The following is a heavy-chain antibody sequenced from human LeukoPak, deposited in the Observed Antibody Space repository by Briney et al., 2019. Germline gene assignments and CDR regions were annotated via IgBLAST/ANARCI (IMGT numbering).Heavy chain of an antibody. CDR2: ISAYNGNT. Sequence: ASVKVSCKASGYTFTSYGISWVRQAPGQGLEWMGWISAYNGNTNYAQKLQGRVTMTTDTSTSTAYMELRSLRSDDTAVYYCARVTSSSWYYYGMDVWGQGTTVTVSS. CDR3: ARVTSSSWYYYGMDV. CDR1: GYTFTSYG. V-gene: IGHV1-18*01. D-gene: IGHD6-13*01. J-gene: IGHJ6*02.